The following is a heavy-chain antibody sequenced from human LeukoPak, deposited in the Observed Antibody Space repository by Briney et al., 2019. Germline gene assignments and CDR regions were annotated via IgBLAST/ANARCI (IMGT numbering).Heavy chain of an antibody. CDR1: GYTFIGYY. J-gene: IGHJ4*02. V-gene: IGHV1-69*05. CDR2: IIPIFGTA. Sequence: SVKVSCKASGYTFIGYYIHWVRQAPGQGLEWMGGIIPIFGTANYAQKFQGRVTITTDESTSTAYMELSSLRSEDTAVYYCAREAYYGSGKFDYWGQGTLVTVSS. CDR3: AREAYYGSGKFDY. D-gene: IGHD3-10*01.